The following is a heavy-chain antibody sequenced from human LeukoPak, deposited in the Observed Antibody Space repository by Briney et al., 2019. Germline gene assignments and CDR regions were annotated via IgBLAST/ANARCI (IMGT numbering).Heavy chain of an antibody. CDR2: IRSTANSYAT. J-gene: IGHJ4*02. CDR1: GFTFSGSD. V-gene: IGHV3-73*01. Sequence: PGVSLRLSCTASGFTFSGSDMHWVRQASGKALEWVGSIRSTANSYATAYAASVKGRFTISRDDSKNTAYLQMNSLKAEDTAVYYCTGGSYNFEYWGQGTLVTVSS. D-gene: IGHD1-26*01. CDR3: TGGSYNFEY.